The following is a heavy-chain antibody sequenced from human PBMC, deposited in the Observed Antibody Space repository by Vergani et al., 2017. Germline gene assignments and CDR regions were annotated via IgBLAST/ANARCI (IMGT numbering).Heavy chain of an antibody. V-gene: IGHV2-5*02. D-gene: IGHD4-17*01. Sequence: QITLKESGPTLVKPTQTLTLTCTFSGFSLSTSGVGVGWIRQRPGKALEWLALIYWDDDKRYSPSLKSRLTITKYTSKNQVVLKMTNIDPVDTATYYCAPAYGGVYGDPPYNCFDPWGQGTLVTVSS. CDR2: IYWDDDK. CDR1: GFSLSTSGVG. J-gene: IGHJ5*02. CDR3: APAYGGVYGDPPYNCFDP.